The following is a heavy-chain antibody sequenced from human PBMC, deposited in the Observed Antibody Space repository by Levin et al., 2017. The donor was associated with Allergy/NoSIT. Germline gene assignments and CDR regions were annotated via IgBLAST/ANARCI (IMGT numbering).Heavy chain of an antibody. J-gene: IGHJ5*01. CDR3: ARVIIMVRGVSFDS. CDR1: GFSLSSSRVG. Sequence: ESGPTLVKPTQTLTLTCTFSGFSLSSSRVGVGWIRQPPGKALEWLTHIYWDDDRRYNPSLKSRVTVTKDTSKNQVVLTMTNMDPADTGTYYCARVIIMVRGVSFDSWGQGSLVTVSS. V-gene: IGHV2-5*02. D-gene: IGHD3-10*01. CDR2: IYWDDDR.